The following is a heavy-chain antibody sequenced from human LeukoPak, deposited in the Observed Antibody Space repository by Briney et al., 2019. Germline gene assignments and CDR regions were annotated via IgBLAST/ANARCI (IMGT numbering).Heavy chain of an antibody. CDR1: GFTVSSNY. Sequence: GGSLRLSCAASGFTVSSNYMSWVRQAPGKGLEWVSVIYSGGSTYYADSVKGRFTISRDNSKNTLYLQMNSLRAEDTAVYYCARDLVGATGYYYWGQGTLVTVSS. D-gene: IGHD1-26*01. V-gene: IGHV3-53*01. CDR3: ARDLVGATGYYY. CDR2: IYSGGST. J-gene: IGHJ4*02.